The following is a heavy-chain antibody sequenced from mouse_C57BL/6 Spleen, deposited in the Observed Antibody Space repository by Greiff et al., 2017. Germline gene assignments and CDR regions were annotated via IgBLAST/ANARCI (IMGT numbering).Heavy chain of an antibody. J-gene: IGHJ4*01. Sequence: EVKVEESGEGLVKPGGSLKLSCAASGFTFSSYAMSWVRQTPEKRLEWVAYISSGGDYIYYADTVKGRFTISRDNARNTLYLQMSSLKSEDTAMYYCTRDEGLKLGRVYAMDYWGQGTSVTVSS. CDR1: GFTFSSYA. CDR2: ISSGGDYI. CDR3: TRDEGLKLGRVYAMDY. V-gene: IGHV5-9-1*02. D-gene: IGHD4-1*01.